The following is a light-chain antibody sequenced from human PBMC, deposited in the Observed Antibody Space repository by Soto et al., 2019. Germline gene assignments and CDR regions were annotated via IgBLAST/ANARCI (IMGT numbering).Light chain of an antibody. CDR1: SSDVGGYNY. CDR2: EVS. V-gene: IGLV2-14*01. CDR3: SSYTNSGTGV. J-gene: IGLJ3*02. Sequence: QSALTQPASVSGSPGQSITISCTGTSSDVGGYNYVSWYQQHPGKAPKLMISEVSNRPSGISNRFSGSKSGNTASLTISGLQPEDEADYYCSSYTNSGTGVFGGGTKLTVL.